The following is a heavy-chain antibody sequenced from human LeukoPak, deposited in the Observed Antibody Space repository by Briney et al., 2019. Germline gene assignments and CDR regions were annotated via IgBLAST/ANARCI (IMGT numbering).Heavy chain of an antibody. CDR1: GFTFSSYG. J-gene: IGHJ4*02. D-gene: IGHD5-12*01. CDR3: AKGLDGGYDK. Sequence: GGSLRLSCAASGFTFSSYGMHWVRQAPGKGLEWVAVISYDGSNKYYADSVKGRFAISRDNSKNTLYLQMNSLRAEDTAVYYCAKGLDGGYDKWGQGTLVTVSS. CDR2: ISYDGSNK. V-gene: IGHV3-30*18.